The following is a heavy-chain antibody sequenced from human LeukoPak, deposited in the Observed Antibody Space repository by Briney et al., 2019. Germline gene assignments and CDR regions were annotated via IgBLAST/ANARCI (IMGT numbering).Heavy chain of an antibody. CDR2: IADNGDAT. CDR1: GFAFGSHP. V-gene: IGHV3-23*01. Sequence: GGSQRLSCAASGFAFGSHPMSWVRQAPEKGLEWVSGIADNGDATYYGDSVKGRFTISRDNSKSALYLELNSLRAEDTAVYFCAKHHYDILLSHFDSWGQGTLVAVSS. J-gene: IGHJ4*02. CDR3: AKHHYDILLSHFDS. D-gene: IGHD3-9*01.